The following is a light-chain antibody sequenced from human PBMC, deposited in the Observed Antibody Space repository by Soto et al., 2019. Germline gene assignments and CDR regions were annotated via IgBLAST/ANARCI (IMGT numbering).Light chain of an antibody. V-gene: IGLV1-44*01. CDR3: ASWEDSLNGWV. CDR2: SDD. CDR1: SSNIGSRA. J-gene: IGLJ3*02. Sequence: QSVLTQPPSASGTPGQRVIISCSGSSSNIGSRAVSWYQQLPGMAPKLLIYSDDQRPSGVPDRFSGSRSGSSASLAISGLQSGDEADYYCASWEDSLNGWVIGGGTKLTVL.